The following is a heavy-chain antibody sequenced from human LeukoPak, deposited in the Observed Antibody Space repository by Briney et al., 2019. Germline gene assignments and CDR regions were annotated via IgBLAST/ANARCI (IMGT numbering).Heavy chain of an antibody. CDR2: IYHSGST. D-gene: IGHD1-26*01. V-gene: IGHV4-38-2*01. CDR1: GYSISSGYY. Sequence: KSSETLSLTCAVSGYSISSGYYWGWIRQPPGKGLEWIGNIYHSGSTYYNPSLKSRVTISVDTSKNQFSLKLSSVTAADTAVYYCARGGVKWELLLDSWGQGTLVTVSS. CDR3: ARGGVKWELLLDS. J-gene: IGHJ5*01.